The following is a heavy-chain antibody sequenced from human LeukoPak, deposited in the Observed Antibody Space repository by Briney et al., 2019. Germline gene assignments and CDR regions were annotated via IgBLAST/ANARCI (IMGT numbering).Heavy chain of an antibody. J-gene: IGHJ4*02. D-gene: IGHD3-10*01. V-gene: IGHV1-2*02. CDR3: ARGSGSYVHFDY. CDR2: INPNSGGT. Sequence: ASVKVSCKASGYTFTGYYMHWVRQAPGQALEWMGWINPNSGGTNYAQKFQGRVTMTRDTSISTAYMELSRLRSDDMAVYYCARGSGSYVHFDYWGQGTLVTVSS. CDR1: GYTFTGYY.